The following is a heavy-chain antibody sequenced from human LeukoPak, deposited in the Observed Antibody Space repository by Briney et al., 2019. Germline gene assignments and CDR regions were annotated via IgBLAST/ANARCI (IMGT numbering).Heavy chain of an antibody. CDR1: GYTFTGYY. J-gene: IGHJ5*01. D-gene: IGHD3-10*01. CDR3: ARDLGLRGVTNWFDS. Sequence: ASVKVSCKASGYTFTGYYMHWVREAPGQGLEWMGIINPSDGSTSYVEKFQGRVTMTRDTSTSTVYMELSSLRSEDTAVYYCARDLGLRGVTNWFDSWGQGTLVTVSS. V-gene: IGHV1-46*01. CDR2: INPSDGST.